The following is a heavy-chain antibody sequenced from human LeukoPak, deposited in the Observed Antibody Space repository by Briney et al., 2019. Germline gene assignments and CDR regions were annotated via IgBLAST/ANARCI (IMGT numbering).Heavy chain of an antibody. CDR3: ARERVDIVVVPAAHYFDY. Sequence: ASVKVSCKASGGTFSSYAISWVRQAPGQGLEWMGGIIPIFGTANYAQKFQGRVTITTDESTSTAYMELSSLRSEDTAVYYCARERVDIVVVPAAHYFDYWGQGTLVTVSS. J-gene: IGHJ4*02. V-gene: IGHV1-69*05. CDR2: IIPIFGTA. CDR1: GGTFSSYA. D-gene: IGHD2-2*01.